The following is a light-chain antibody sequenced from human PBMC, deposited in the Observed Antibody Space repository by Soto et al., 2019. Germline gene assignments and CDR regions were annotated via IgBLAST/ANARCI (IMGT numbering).Light chain of an antibody. CDR1: QSVSSGY. V-gene: IGKV3-15*01. Sequence: EIVLTQSPATLSLSPGERATLSCGASQSVSSGYLAWYQQKPGQAPRLLIYGASTRAAGIPARFSGSGSGTEFTLTIGCLKSEEFAVYYCQQYNNWPSFGPGTKVELK. CDR3: QQYNNWPS. J-gene: IGKJ3*01. CDR2: GAS.